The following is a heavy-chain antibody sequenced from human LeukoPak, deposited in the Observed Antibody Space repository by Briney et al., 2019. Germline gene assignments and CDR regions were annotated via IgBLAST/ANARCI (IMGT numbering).Heavy chain of an antibody. Sequence: SVKVSCKSSVYTFTSYDINRVRQATGQGLEGMGWMNTNSGSAANSHKFKGRVTMTRTSSISTAYMELSSLRSEDTAVYYCARRIATGGTTIGYWGQGTLVTVSS. V-gene: IGHV1-8*01. J-gene: IGHJ4*02. CDR2: MNTNSGSA. CDR1: VYTFTSYD. CDR3: ARRIATGGTTIGY. D-gene: IGHD6-13*01.